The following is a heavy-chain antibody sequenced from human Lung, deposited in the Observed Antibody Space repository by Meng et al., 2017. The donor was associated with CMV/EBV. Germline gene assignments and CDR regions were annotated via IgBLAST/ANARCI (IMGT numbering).Heavy chain of an antibody. CDR2: ISGYNGRT. J-gene: IGHJ3*02. CDR3: ARDFYEYDDSGYYDDTFDI. Sequence: SVXVSXXASGYTFTSYGVSWVRQAPGQGLEWMGWISGYNGRTNYNQKFQGRVTLTTDTSTHTAYMELRSLRSDDTAVYYCARDFYEYDDSGYYDDTFDIWGQGTXVTVSS. CDR1: GYTFTSYG. V-gene: IGHV1-18*01. D-gene: IGHD3-22*01.